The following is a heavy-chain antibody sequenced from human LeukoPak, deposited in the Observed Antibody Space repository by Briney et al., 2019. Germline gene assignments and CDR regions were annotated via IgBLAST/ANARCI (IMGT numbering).Heavy chain of an antibody. D-gene: IGHD3-16*01. CDR1: GYRFTSYG. V-gene: IGHV1-18*01. CDR2: ISAYNGNT. Sequence: ASVKVSCKASGYRFTSYGVTWVRQAPGQGLEWVGWISAYNGNTKSAQKLQGRVTLTTHTSTSTAYMELTSLRSDDTAVYYCTRGEGGSYYSYGMDVWGQGTTVTVSS. J-gene: IGHJ6*02. CDR3: TRGEGGSYYSYGMDV.